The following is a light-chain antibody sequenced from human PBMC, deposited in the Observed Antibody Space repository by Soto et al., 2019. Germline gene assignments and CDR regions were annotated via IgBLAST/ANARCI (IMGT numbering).Light chain of an antibody. CDR1: SSDVGGYGY. V-gene: IGLV2-14*01. J-gene: IGLJ1*01. CDR3: SSYTSGSTYV. CDR2: EVS. Sequence: QPVLTQPASVSGSPGQSITISCTGTSSDVGGYGYVSWYQQHPGKVPKLMIYEVSNRPSGVSNRFSGSKSGNTASLTISGLQAEDEADYYCSSYTSGSTYVFGTGTKLTVL.